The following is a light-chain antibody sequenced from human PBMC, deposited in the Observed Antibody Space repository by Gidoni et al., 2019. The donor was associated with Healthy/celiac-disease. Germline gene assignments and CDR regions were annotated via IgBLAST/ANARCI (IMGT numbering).Light chain of an antibody. Sequence: IVLTQSPGTLSLSPGERATLSCRASQSVSSSYLAWYQQKPGQALRLLIYGASSRATGIPDRFSGSGSGTDFTLTISRLEPEDFSVYYCQQYGSSPLFTFGPGTKVEIK. CDR3: QQYGSSPLFT. J-gene: IGKJ3*01. CDR1: QSVSSSY. CDR2: GAS. V-gene: IGKV3-20*01.